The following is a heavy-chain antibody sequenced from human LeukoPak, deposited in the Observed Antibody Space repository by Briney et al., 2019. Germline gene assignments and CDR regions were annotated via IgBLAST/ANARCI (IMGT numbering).Heavy chain of an antibody. CDR2: IYYSGGT. CDR1: GGSISSYY. J-gene: IGHJ3*02. D-gene: IGHD3-10*01. Sequence: SETLSLTCTVSGGSISSYYWSWIRQPPGKGLEWIGYIYYSGGTNYNPSLKSRVTISVDTSKNQFSLKLSSVTAADTAVYYCARAQTMVRGVPDAFDIWGQGTMVTVSS. CDR3: ARAQTMVRGVPDAFDI. V-gene: IGHV4-59*01.